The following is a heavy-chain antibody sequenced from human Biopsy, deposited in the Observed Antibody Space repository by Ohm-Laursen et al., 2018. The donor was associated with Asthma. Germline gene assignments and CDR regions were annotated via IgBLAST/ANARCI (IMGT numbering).Heavy chain of an antibody. J-gene: IGHJ5*02. CDR2: IIPMFGTT. CDR3: ARVLTTEEGDTWFDP. D-gene: IGHD4-11*01. CDR1: GGTFSNYV. V-gene: IGHV1-69*13. Sequence: VKISCKASGGTFSNYVFSWVRQAPGQGLEWMGGIIPMFGTTKYTQKFQARVSITADEATSTVYMELSSLRSEDTAVYYCARVLTTEEGDTWFDPWGQETLVTVSS.